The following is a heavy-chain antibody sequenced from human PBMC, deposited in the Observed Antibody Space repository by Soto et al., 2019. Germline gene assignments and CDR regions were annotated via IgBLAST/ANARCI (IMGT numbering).Heavy chain of an antibody. CDR3: AVATVVVPAAHIGPYGMDV. CDR1: GGTFSSYA. Sequence: SVKVSCKASGGTFSSYAISWVRQAPGQGLEWMGGIIPIFGTANYAQKSQGRVTITADESTSTAYMELSSLRSEDTAVYYCAVATVVVPAAHIGPYGMDVWGQGTTVTVYS. CDR2: IIPIFGTA. V-gene: IGHV1-69*13. D-gene: IGHD2-2*01. J-gene: IGHJ6*02.